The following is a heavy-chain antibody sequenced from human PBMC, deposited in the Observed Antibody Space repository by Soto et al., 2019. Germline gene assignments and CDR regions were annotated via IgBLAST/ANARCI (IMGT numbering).Heavy chain of an antibody. J-gene: IGHJ4*02. D-gene: IGHD2-15*01. CDR2: ITHSGST. Sequence: LPLTCAVYVGSFRGYYCSWIRQPPGXALESIGEITHSGSTKYNPSLQSRVXXSVDTSKXXLSLKLSSVTAADKAVYYCARAPIMLVAAFFDYWGQGTLVTVSS. V-gene: IGHV4-34*01. CDR3: ARAPIMLVAAFFDY. CDR1: VGSFRGYY.